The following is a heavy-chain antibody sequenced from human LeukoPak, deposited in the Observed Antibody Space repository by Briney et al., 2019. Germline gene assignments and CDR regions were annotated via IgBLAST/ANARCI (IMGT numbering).Heavy chain of an antibody. Sequence: GASVKVSCKASGGTFSSYAISWVRQAPGQGLEWMGGIIPIFGSANYAQKFQGRVTITTDESTSTAYLELSSLRSEDTAVYYSARDLRGGYFDYWGQGTLVTVSS. CDR2: IIPIFGSA. D-gene: IGHD3-16*01. CDR3: ARDLRGGYFDY. J-gene: IGHJ4*02. V-gene: IGHV1-69*05. CDR1: GGTFSSYA.